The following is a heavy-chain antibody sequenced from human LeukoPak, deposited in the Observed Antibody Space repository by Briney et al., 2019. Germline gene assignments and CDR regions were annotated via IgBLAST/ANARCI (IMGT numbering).Heavy chain of an antibody. J-gene: IGHJ4*02. V-gene: IGHV4-31*03. Sequence: SQTLSLTCTVSGGSISSGGYYWSWLRQHPGKGLEWIGYIYYSGSTYYNPSLRSRVTISVDTSKNQFSLKLSSVTAADTAVYYCARTDTAMAPFDYWGQGTLVTVSS. CDR3: ARTDTAMAPFDY. CDR1: GGSISSGGYY. CDR2: IYYSGST. D-gene: IGHD5-18*01.